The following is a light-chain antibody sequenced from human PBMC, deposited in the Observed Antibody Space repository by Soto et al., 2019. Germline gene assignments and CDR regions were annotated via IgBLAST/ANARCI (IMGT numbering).Light chain of an antibody. J-gene: IGLJ2*01. V-gene: IGLV2-14*03. CDR2: DVN. CDR3: TSWTTSTTMI. CDR1: SSEIGAYHF. Sequence: QSALTQPASVSGSPGQAITISCTGTSSEIGAYHFVSWYQQHPGKAPKLMLYDVNIRPSGVSNRFSGSKSGNTASLTISWLQAEDETDDYCTSWTTSTTMIFGGGTKVTVL.